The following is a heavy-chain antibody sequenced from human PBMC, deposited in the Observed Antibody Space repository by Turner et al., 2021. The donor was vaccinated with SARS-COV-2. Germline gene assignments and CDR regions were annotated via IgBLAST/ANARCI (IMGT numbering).Heavy chain of an antibody. D-gene: IGHD3-16*01. CDR1: GDSISSYY. CDR2: IFYTGST. CDR3: ARGAYASVSLNKFDA. V-gene: IGHV4-59*07. J-gene: IGHJ5*02. Sequence: QVALHESGPELLKPSDTLSVSCSVSGDSISSYYWHWIRQHPGKGLEWIGYIFYTGSTSFNPSLNDRATMSVDTSENQFFLHLKSVTPADTTVYHCARGAYASVSLNKFDAWGQGILVSVSS.